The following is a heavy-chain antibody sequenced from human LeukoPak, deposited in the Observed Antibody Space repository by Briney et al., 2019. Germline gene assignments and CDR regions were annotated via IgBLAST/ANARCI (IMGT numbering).Heavy chain of an antibody. D-gene: IGHD5-18*01. CDR2: IIPILGIA. J-gene: IGHJ4*02. CDR3: AERGYSYGYFDY. CDR1: GGTFSSYA. V-gene: IGHV1-69*04. Sequence: PVKVSCKASGGTFSSYAISWVRQAPGQGLEWMGRIIPILGIANYAQKFQGRVTITADKSTSTAYMELSSLRSEDTAVYYCAERGYSYGYFDYWGQGTLVTVSS.